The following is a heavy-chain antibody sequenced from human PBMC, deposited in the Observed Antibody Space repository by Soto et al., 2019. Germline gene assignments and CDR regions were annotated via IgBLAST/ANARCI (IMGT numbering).Heavy chain of an antibody. CDR2: IYYSGST. Sequence: QLQLQESGPGLVKSSETLSLTCTVSGGSISTNGYYWGWIRQPPGKGPEWIGTIYYSGSTYYNPSLKSRVIISEDTSKNQSSLKLSSVTAADTAVYYCARRSISMTSRPAGWFDPWGQGTLVTVSS. CDR1: GGSISTNGYY. CDR3: ARRSISMTSRPAGWFDP. D-gene: IGHD6-6*01. J-gene: IGHJ5*02. V-gene: IGHV4-39*01.